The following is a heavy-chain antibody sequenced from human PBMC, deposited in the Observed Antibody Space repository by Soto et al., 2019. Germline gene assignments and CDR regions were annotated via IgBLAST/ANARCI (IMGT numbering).Heavy chain of an antibody. Sequence: SVKVSCKASGGTFSSYTISWVRQAPGQGLEWMGRIIPILGIANYAQKFQGRVTITADKSTSTAYMELSSLRSEDTAVYYCAGVCLGVVATIRGDYYFDYWGQGTLVTVSS. V-gene: IGHV1-69*02. CDR1: GGTFSSYT. CDR3: AGVCLGVVATIRGDYYFDY. J-gene: IGHJ4*02. D-gene: IGHD5-12*01. CDR2: IIPILGIA.